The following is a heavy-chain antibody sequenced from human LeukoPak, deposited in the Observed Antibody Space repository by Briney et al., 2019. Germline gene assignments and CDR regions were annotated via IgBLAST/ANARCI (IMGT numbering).Heavy chain of an antibody. J-gene: IGHJ4*02. D-gene: IGHD3-22*01. V-gene: IGHV1-2*02. Sequence: ASVKVSCKTSGYTFSGYYIHWVRQAPGQGLEWMGWINPNSGGTHYAQKLQGRVTMTRDTSSSTAYMELTSLRSDDTAVYYCARESYYDSSGPQDYWGQGTLVTVSS. CDR2: INPNSGGT. CDR3: ARESYYDSSGPQDY. CDR1: GYTFSGYY.